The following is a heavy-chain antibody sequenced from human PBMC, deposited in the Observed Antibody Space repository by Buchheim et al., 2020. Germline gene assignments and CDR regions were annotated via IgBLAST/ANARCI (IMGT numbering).Heavy chain of an antibody. V-gene: IGHV3-7*01. Sequence: EVQLVQSGGGLVQPGGSLRLSCEVSGFSLSDFWMRWVRQAPGKGLEWVASIKVDRNEQYYVDSVKGRFTISGDNAKNSLYLQMNSLRAEDTAVYYCARAIIAASFDYWGQGTL. J-gene: IGHJ4*02. D-gene: IGHD6-25*01. CDR1: GFSLSDFW. CDR3: ARAIIAASFDY. CDR2: IKVDRNEQ.